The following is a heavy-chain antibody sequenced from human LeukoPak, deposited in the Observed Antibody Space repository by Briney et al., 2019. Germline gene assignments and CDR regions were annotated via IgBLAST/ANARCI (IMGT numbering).Heavy chain of an antibody. J-gene: IGHJ6*03. V-gene: IGHV3-23*01. CDR2: ISGSGGST. Sequence: GGSLRLSCAASGFTFSSYAMSWVRQAPGKGLEWVSAISGSGGSTYYADSVKGRFTISRDNSKNTLYLQMSSLRAEDTAVYYCAKRDYYCYYMDVWGKGTTVTVSS. CDR3: AKRDYYCYYMDV. CDR1: GFTFSSYA.